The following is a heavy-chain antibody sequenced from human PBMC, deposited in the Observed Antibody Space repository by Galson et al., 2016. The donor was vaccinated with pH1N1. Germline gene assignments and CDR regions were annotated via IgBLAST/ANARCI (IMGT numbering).Heavy chain of an antibody. Sequence: LSLTCSVSGDSVNSGDYYWSWIRQSPGRGLEWIGCISGSGRTYYNPSLKSRLTISLDASKSQFSLRLASVTAPDTATYYCARGSCGGSCYYYYDYDGMVVGGQGATVVVPS. V-gene: IGHV4-30-4*01. J-gene: IGHJ6*02. CDR3: ARGSCGGSCYYYYDYDGMVV. CDR2: ISGSGRT. CDR1: GDSVNSGDYY. D-gene: IGHD2-15*01.